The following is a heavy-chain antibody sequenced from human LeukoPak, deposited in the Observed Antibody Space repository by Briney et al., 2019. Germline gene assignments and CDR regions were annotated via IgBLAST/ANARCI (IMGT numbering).Heavy chain of an antibody. J-gene: IGHJ4*02. V-gene: IGHV3-30*18. Sequence: GGSLRLSRAASGFTFNNYGMHWVRQAPGKGLEWVAVISYDGRNIHYPDSVKGRFTISRDISTDTLWLQMGSLRTEDTAVYYCAKGPLRGTAAAIDYWGQGTLVTVSS. CDR2: ISYDGRNI. CDR1: GFTFNNYG. D-gene: IGHD2-2*01. CDR3: AKGPLRGTAAAIDY.